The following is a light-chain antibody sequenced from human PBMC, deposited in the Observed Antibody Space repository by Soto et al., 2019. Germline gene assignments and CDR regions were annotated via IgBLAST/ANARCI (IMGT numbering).Light chain of an antibody. CDR2: DVS. CDR1: SSDVGGYNY. CDR3: GSYTSTSALV. V-gene: IGLV2-14*03. Sequence: QSALTQPASVSGSPGQSITISCTGTSSDVGGYNYVSWYQQHPGKAPKLMIYDVSNRPSGVSRRFSGSKSGNTASLTISGLQAEDEADYYCGSYTSTSALVFGGGTKVTVL. J-gene: IGLJ3*02.